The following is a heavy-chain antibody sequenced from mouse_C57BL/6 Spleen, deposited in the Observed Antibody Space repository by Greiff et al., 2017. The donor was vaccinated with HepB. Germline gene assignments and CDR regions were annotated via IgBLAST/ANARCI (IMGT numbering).Heavy chain of an antibody. CDR1: GYTFTSYW. D-gene: IGHD2-2*01. Sequence: QVQLQQPGAELVKPGASVKMSCKASGYTFTSYWITWVKQRPGQGLEWIGDIYPGSGSTNYNEKFKSKATLTVDTSSSTAYMQLSSLTSEDSAVYYCARRMVTTRGLYFDYWGQGTTLTVSS. CDR3: ARRMVTTRGLYFDY. CDR2: IYPGSGST. J-gene: IGHJ2*01. V-gene: IGHV1-55*01.